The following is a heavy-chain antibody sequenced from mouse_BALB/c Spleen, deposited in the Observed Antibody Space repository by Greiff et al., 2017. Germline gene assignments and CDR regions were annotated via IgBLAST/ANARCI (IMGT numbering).Heavy chain of an antibody. Sequence: EVQLQQSGAELVKPGASVKLSCTASGFNIKDTYMHWVKQRPEQDLEWIGRIDPANGNTKYDPKFQGKATITADTSSNTAYLQLSSLTSEDTAVYCCASRRGKVWFAYWGQGTLVTVSA. D-gene: IGHD3-2*02. CDR1: GFNIKDTY. CDR3: ASRRGKVWFAY. J-gene: IGHJ3*01. V-gene: IGHV14-3*02. CDR2: IDPANGNT.